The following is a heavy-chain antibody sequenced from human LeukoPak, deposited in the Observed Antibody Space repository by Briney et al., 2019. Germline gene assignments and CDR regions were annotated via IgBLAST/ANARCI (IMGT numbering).Heavy chain of an antibody. D-gene: IGHD6-19*01. CDR3: ARANRLVLDY. V-gene: IGHV3-33*07. J-gene: IGHJ4*02. CDR1: GFIFSRNN. Sequence: GGSLRLSCAASGFIFSRNNMSWVRQAPGKGLEWVAVIWYDGSNKYHADSVKGRFTISRDNSKNTLYLQMNSLRAEDTAVYYCARANRLVLDYWGQGTLVTVSS. CDR2: IWYDGSNK.